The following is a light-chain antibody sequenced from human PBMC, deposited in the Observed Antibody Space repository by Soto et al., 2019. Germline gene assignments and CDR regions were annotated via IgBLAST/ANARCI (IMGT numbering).Light chain of an antibody. Sequence: NFMLTQPHSGSESPGETVTISCTRSSGSIASNYVQWYQQRPGSAPTTVIYEDNQRPSGVPDRFSGSIDSSSNSASLAISGLKTEDEADYYCQSYDSSNHSVVFGGGTKLTVL. V-gene: IGLV6-57*04. CDR1: SGSIASNY. CDR3: QSYDSSNHSVV. J-gene: IGLJ2*01. CDR2: EDN.